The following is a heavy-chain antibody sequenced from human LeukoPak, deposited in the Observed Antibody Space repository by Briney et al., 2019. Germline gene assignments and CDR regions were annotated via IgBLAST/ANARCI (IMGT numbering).Heavy chain of an antibody. CDR3: AREGEGYGSGSYKSPCAFDI. Sequence: ASVKVSCKASGYTFTGYYMHWVRQAPGQGLEWMGWTNPNSGGTNYAQKFQGRVTMTRDTSISTAYMELSRLRSDDTAVYYCAREGEGYGSGSYKSPCAFDIWGQGTMVTVSS. J-gene: IGHJ3*02. CDR2: TNPNSGGT. V-gene: IGHV1-2*02. D-gene: IGHD3-10*01. CDR1: GYTFTGYY.